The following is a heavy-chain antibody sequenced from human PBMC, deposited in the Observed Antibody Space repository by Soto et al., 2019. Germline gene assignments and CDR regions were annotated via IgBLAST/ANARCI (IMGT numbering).Heavy chain of an antibody. D-gene: IGHD4-4*01. CDR1: GGTFSSYT. CDR3: ARDGGIGTTAQKFDY. J-gene: IGHJ4*02. CDR2: IIPILGIA. Sequence: QVQLVQSGAEVKKPGSSVKVSCKASGGTFSSYTISWVRQAPGQWLEWMGRIIPILGIANYAQKFQGRVTITADKSTSTAYMVLSSLRSEDTAVYYCARDGGIGTTAQKFDYWGQGTLVTVSS. V-gene: IGHV1-69*08.